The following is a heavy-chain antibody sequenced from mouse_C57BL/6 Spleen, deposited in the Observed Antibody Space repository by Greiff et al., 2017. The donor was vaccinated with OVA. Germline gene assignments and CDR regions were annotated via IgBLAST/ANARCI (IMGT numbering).Heavy chain of an antibody. V-gene: IGHV5-17*01. CDR3: ARMGGRGYYFDY. CDR2: ISSGSSTI. CDR1: GFTFSDYG. J-gene: IGHJ2*01. Sequence: EVKLMESGGGLVKPGGSLKLSCAASGFTFSDYGMHWVRQAPEKGLEWVAYISSGSSTIYYADTVKGRFTISRDNAKNTLFLQMTSLRSEDTAMYYCARMGGRGYYFDYWGQGTTLTVSS.